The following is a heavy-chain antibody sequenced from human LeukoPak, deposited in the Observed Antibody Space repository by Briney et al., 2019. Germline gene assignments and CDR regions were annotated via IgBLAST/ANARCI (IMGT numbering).Heavy chain of an antibody. CDR3: AKLTSIAARAPDY. CDR2: ISYDGSNR. CDR1: GFTFSSYG. V-gene: IGHV3-30*18. Sequence: GGSLRLSCAASGFTFSSYGMHWVRQAPGKGLEWVAVISYDGSNRYYADSVKGRFTISRDNSKNTLYLQMNSLRAEDTAVYYCAKLTSIAARAPDYWGQGTLVTVSS. D-gene: IGHD6-6*01. J-gene: IGHJ4*02.